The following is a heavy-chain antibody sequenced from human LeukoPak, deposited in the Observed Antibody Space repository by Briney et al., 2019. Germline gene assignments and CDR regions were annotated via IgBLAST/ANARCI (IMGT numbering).Heavy chain of an antibody. V-gene: IGHV3-48*01. CDR2: ISSSSSTI. J-gene: IGHJ4*02. D-gene: IGHD6-13*01. CDR3: ARGGEYGSSWSPDSDY. Sequence: GGSLRLSCAASGFTFSSYSMNWVRQAPGKGLEWVSYISSSSSTIYYADSVKGRFTISRENAKNSLYLQINSLRAEDTAVYYCARGGEYGSSWSPDSDYWGQGTLVTVSS. CDR1: GFTFSSYS.